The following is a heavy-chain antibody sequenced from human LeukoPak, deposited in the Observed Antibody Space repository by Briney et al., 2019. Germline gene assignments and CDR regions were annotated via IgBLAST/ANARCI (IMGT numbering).Heavy chain of an antibody. V-gene: IGHV5-51*01. CDR3: ARHNEYDYVWGSYRRPSPNDAFDI. CDR1: GYSFTSYW. D-gene: IGHD3-16*02. Sequence: GESLKISCKGSGYSFTSYWIGWVRQLPGKGLEWMGIIYPGDSDTRYSPSFQGQVTISADKSISTAYLQWSSLKASDTAMYYCARHNEYDYVWGSYRRPSPNDAFDIWGQGTMVTVSS. CDR2: IYPGDSDT. J-gene: IGHJ3*02.